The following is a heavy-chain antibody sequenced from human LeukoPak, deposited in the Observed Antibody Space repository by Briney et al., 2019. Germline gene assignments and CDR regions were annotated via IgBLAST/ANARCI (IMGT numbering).Heavy chain of an antibody. J-gene: IGHJ4*02. Sequence: SETLSLTCTVSGGSISSYYWSWLRQPPGKGLEWIGYIYYSGSTNYNPSLKSRVTISVDTSKNQFSLKLSSVTAADTAVYYCARGSSILTGPMGYFDYWGQGTLITVSS. D-gene: IGHD3-9*01. CDR2: IYYSGST. V-gene: IGHV4-59*01. CDR3: ARGSSILTGPMGYFDY. CDR1: GGSISSYY.